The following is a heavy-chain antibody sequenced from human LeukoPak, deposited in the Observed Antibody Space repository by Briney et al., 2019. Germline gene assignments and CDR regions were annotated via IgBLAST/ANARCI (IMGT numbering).Heavy chain of an antibody. CDR3: AEGYNYGSWRVDY. Sequence: ASVKVSCKASGYTFPSYGISWVGQAPGQGREWMGWISAYNGNTNYAQKLQGRVTMTTDTSTSTAYMELRSLRSHDTAGYYCAEGYNYGSWRVDYWGEGTPVTVSS. CDR1: GYTFPSYG. V-gene: IGHV1-18*01. J-gene: IGHJ4*02. CDR2: ISAYNGNT. D-gene: IGHD3-10*01.